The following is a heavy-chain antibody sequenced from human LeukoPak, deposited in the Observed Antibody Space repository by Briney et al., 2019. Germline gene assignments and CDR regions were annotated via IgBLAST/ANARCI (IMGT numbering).Heavy chain of an antibody. CDR2: ISGSGGST. Sequence: GGYLRLYCAASGFTFSSYAMSGVRQAPGKGVEWVSAISGSGGSTYYADSVEGRFTISRDNSKNTLYLQMNSLRAEDTAVYYCAKDWRYDYSNYGGDYWGQGTLVTVSS. D-gene: IGHD4-11*01. CDR3: AKDWRYDYSNYGGDY. J-gene: IGHJ4*02. CDR1: GFTFSSYA. V-gene: IGHV3-23*01.